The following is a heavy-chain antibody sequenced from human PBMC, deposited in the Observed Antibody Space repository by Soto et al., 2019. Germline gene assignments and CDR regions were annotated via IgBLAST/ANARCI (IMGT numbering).Heavy chain of an antibody. CDR2: IIPSFGTA. CDR3: ARGSMTTAIGWFDP. D-gene: IGHD4-17*01. CDR1: GGTFSSFA. V-gene: IGHV1-69*12. J-gene: IGHJ5*02. Sequence: QVQLVQSGAEVKQPGSSVKVSCKASGGTFSSFAISWMRQAPGQGREWMGGIIPSFGTANYEQKFQGRVTITADESTSTAYLERSGRRSKDAAVYYCARGSMTTAIGWFDPWGQGTLVTLSS.